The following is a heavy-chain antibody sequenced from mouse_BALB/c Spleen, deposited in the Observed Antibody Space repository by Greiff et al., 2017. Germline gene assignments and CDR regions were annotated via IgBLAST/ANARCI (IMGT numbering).Heavy chain of an antibody. CDR1: GFSLSRYS. J-gene: IGHJ3*01. D-gene: IGHD1-1*01. CDR3: ARKGYYGSSYEFAY. CDR2: IWGGGSS. Sequence: VQVVESGPGLVAPSQSLSLTCTVSGFSLSRYSVPWVRQTPGKGLEWLGMIWGGGSSDYNSALKSRLSISKDNSKSQVFLKMNSLQTDDTAMYYCARKGYYGSSYEFAYWGQGTLVTVSA. V-gene: IGHV2-6-4*01.